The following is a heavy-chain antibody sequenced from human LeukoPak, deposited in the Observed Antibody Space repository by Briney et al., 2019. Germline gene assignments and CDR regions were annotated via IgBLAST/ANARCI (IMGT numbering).Heavy chain of an antibody. CDR2: INGGAYST. J-gene: IGHJ4*02. V-gene: IGHV3-23*01. CDR1: GFTFRTSA. Sequence: GGSLRLSCAASGFTFRTSAMSWVRQAPAKGLQWVSSINGGAYSTYYADSVKGRFTISRDSSKNILYLQMNSLRTDDTAMYYCATANPTPRGINFDSWGQGTLVTVSS. CDR3: ATANPTPRGINFDS. D-gene: IGHD3-10*01.